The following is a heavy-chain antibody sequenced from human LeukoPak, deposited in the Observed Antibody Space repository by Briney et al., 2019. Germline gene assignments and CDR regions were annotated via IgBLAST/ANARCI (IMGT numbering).Heavy chain of an antibody. V-gene: IGHV3-21*01. J-gene: IGHJ3*02. CDR2: ISSSSSYI. D-gene: IGHD3-22*01. CDR3: ARDRDSSGYSSDAFDI. Sequence: GGSLRLSCAASGFTFSSYSMNWVRQAPGKGLEWVSSISSSSSYIYYADSVKGRFTISRDNAKNSLYLQMNSLRAEDTAVYYCARDRDSSGYSSDAFDIWGQGTMVTVSS. CDR1: GFTFSSYS.